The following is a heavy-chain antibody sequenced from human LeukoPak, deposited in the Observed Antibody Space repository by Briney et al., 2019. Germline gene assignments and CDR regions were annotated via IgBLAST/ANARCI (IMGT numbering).Heavy chain of an antibody. J-gene: IGHJ4*02. CDR1: GSTFSSYA. D-gene: IGHD3-9*01. CDR2: ISSNGGST. CDR3: VKPGLGYFDSYYFDY. Sequence: GGSLRLSCSASGSTFSSYAMHWVRQAPGKGLEYVSAISSNGGSTYYADSVRGRFTISRDNSKNTLYLQMSSLRAEDTAVYYCVKPGLGYFDSYYFDYWGQGTLVTVSS. V-gene: IGHV3-64D*06.